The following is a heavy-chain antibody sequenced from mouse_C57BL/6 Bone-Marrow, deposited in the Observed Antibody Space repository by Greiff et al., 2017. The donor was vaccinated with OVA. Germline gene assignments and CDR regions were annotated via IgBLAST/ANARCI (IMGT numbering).Heavy chain of an antibody. V-gene: IGHV14-1*01. CDR3: TTVVTTVVATDWYFDV. CDR2: LDPEDGDT. Sequence: EVKLVESGAELVRPGASVKLSCTASGFNITDYYMHWVKQRPEQGLEWIGRLDPEDGDTEYAPKFQGKATMTADTSSNTAYLQLSSLTSEDTAVYYCTTVVTTVVATDWYFDVWGTGTTVTVSS. J-gene: IGHJ1*03. CDR1: GFNITDYY. D-gene: IGHD1-1*01.